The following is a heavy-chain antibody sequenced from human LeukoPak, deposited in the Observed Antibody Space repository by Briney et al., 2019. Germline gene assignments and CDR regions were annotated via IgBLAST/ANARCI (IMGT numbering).Heavy chain of an antibody. Sequence: SETLSLTCTVSGGSISNYYWSWIRQPPGKELEWIGYIYYSGSTNYNPSLKSRVIISVDTSKNQSSLKLSSVAAADTAVYYCARDYGDYFDYWGQGTLVTVSS. J-gene: IGHJ4*02. V-gene: IGHV4-59*01. CDR3: ARDYGDYFDY. CDR1: GGSISNYY. D-gene: IGHD4-17*01. CDR2: IYYSGST.